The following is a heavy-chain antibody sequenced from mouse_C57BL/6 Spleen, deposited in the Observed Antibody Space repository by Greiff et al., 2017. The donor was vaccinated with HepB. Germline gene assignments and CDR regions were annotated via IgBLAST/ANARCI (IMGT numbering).Heavy chain of an antibody. CDR3: ARTYDYDFWYFDD. Sequence: VQLQQSGAELARPGASVKMSCKASGYTFTSYTMHWVKQRPGQGLEWIGYINPSSGYTKYNQKFKDKATLTADKSSSTAYMQLSSLTSEDSAVYYCARTYDYDFWYFDDWGTGTTVTVSS. CDR2: INPSSGYT. V-gene: IGHV1-4*01. D-gene: IGHD2-4*01. J-gene: IGHJ1*03. CDR1: GYTFTSYT.